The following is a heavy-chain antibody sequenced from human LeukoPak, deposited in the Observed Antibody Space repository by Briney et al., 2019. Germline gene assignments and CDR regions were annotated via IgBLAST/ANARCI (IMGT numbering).Heavy chain of an antibody. Sequence: SETLSLTCAVYGGSFSGYYWSWIRQPPGKGLEWIGEINHGGSTNYNPSLKSRVTISVDTSKNQFSLKLSPVTAADTAVYYCARVRLLVGAFDIWGQGTMVTVSS. CDR3: ARVRLLVGAFDI. D-gene: IGHD3-22*01. CDR2: INHGGST. CDR1: GGSFSGYY. J-gene: IGHJ3*02. V-gene: IGHV4-34*01.